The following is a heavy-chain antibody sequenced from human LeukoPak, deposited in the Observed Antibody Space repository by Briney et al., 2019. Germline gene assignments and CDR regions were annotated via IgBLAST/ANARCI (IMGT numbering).Heavy chain of an antibody. D-gene: IGHD6-19*01. CDR3: TRSYHLAGLDY. V-gene: IGHV3-15*07. CDR2: IKSETDGGTT. CDR1: GFTFSNAW. J-gene: IGHJ4*02. Sequence: GGSLRLSCAASGFTFSNAWMNWVRQAPGKGLEWVGRIKSETDGGTTDYAAPVKGRFTISRDDSKNTLYLQMNSLKTEDTAVYYCTRSYHLAGLDYWGQGTLVTVSS.